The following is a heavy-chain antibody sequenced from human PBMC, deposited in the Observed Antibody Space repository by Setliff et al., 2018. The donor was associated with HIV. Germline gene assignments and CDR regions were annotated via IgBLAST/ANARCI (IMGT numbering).Heavy chain of an antibody. J-gene: IGHJ3*02. D-gene: IGHD3-22*01. CDR2: IHYNGIT. Sequence: SETLSLTCTVSGDLINNHNWNWIRQSPEKGLEWLGNIHYNGITNYNPSLRSRVTVSVDTSKNQFYLKLSSVTAADTAVYYCARILLYDSSAYFVNAFDIWGQGTVVTVSS. CDR1: GDLINNHN. V-gene: IGHV4-59*08. CDR3: ARILLYDSSAYFVNAFDI.